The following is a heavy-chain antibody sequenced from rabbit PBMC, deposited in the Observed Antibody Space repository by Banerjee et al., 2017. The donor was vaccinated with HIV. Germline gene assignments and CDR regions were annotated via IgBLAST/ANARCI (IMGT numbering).Heavy chain of an antibody. CDR2: IGTGSSGNT. CDR1: GFTLSSYW. Sequence: QEQLVESGGGLVQPEGSLTLTCTASGFTLSSYWMCWVRQAPGKGLEWIGCIGTGSSGNTYYASWAKGRFTISKTSSTTVTLQMTSLTVADTATYFCARNTYGYVALGLWGPGTLVTVS. J-gene: IGHJ4*01. CDR3: ARNTYGYVALGL. V-gene: IGHV1S45*01. D-gene: IGHD6-1*01.